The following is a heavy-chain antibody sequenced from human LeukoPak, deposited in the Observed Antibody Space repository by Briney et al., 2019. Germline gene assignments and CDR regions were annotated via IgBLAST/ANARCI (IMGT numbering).Heavy chain of an antibody. CDR1: DGSISGYY. Sequence: SETLSLTCTVPDGSISGYYWSWIRQPAGKGLEWIGRIYTSGSTNYNPSLKSRVTMSVDTSKNQFSLKLSSVTAADTAVYYCARGPITIRSPFDYWGQGTLVTVSS. J-gene: IGHJ4*02. V-gene: IGHV4-4*07. CDR2: IYTSGST. CDR3: ARGPITIRSPFDY. D-gene: IGHD3-3*01.